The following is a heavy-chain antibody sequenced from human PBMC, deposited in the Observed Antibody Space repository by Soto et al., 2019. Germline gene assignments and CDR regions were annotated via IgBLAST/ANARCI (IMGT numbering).Heavy chain of an antibody. D-gene: IGHD3-3*01. J-gene: IGHJ4*02. Sequence: GGSLRLSCSASGFTFSNFVMHWVRQGPGKGLEWVAIISYDGSQKHYADSVKGRFTISRDNSNKTLFLNMNSLRAEDTAVYYCAAMHYNFWSGSVDYWGQGIEVTVSS. V-gene: IGHV3-30-3*01. CDR1: GFTFSNFV. CDR2: ISYDGSQK. CDR3: AAMHYNFWSGSVDY.